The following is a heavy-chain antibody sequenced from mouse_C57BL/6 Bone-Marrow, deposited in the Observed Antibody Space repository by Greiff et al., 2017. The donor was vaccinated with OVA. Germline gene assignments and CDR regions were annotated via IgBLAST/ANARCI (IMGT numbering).Heavy chain of an antibody. Sequence: EVQGVESGAELVRPGASVKLSCTASGFNIKDYYMHWVKQRPEQGLEWIGRIDPEDGDTEYAPKFQGKATMTADTSSNTAYLQLSSLTSEDTAVYYCTTPYYGYDDWYFDVWGTGTTVTVSS. CDR1: GFNIKDYY. CDR3: TTPYYGYDDWYFDV. J-gene: IGHJ1*03. CDR2: IDPEDGDT. V-gene: IGHV14-1*01. D-gene: IGHD2-9*01.